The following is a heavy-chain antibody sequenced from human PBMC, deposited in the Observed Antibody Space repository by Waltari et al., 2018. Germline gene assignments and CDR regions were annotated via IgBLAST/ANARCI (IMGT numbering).Heavy chain of an antibody. CDR3: ARLGRISSKWEHSYWFDP. D-gene: IGHD6-13*01. V-gene: IGHV4-39*01. J-gene: IGHJ5*02. CDR2: FYYTGST. CDR1: GGSINTDSHY. Sequence: QLQLQESGPGLVKPSETLSLICNVSGGSINTDSHYWGCIRQPPGKGLEWIGTFYYTGSTNYNMSLKSRVTISVDMSKNQFYLDLKSVTAADTAVYYCARLGRISSKWEHSYWFDPWGQGTLVSVSS.